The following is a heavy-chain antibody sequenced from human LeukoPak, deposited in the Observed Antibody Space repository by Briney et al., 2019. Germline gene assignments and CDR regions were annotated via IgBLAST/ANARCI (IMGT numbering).Heavy chain of an antibody. CDR2: IDRPAKSYAT. CDR3: TRDRGTYNWLDP. D-gene: IGHD1-26*01. J-gene: IGHJ5*02. CDR1: GXTLSDSA. Sequence: PGGSLKLSCAASGXTLSDSAIHWVRQASGKGLEWVGLIDRPAKSYATAYGASVGGRFTISSDDSKNTAYLQMDSLKTEDTALYYCTRDRGTYNWLDPWGQGTLVTVSS. V-gene: IGHV3-73*01.